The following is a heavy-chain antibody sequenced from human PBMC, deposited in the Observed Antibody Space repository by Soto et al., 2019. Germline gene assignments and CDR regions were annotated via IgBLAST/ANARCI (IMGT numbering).Heavy chain of an antibody. CDR2: VYYSGGA. CDR1: GVSIHNIHSF. CDR3: GRVVEGATRHTSFVS. V-gene: IGHV4-39*01. D-gene: IGHD2-15*01. J-gene: IGHJ5*01. Sequence: PSETLSLTCAVSGVSIHNIHSFCAWISQPPGKGLEFIGSVYYSGGANYNPSLKSRVTISVDASKNQRSLRVNSVTAADTAVYYCGRVVEGATRHTSFVSGGQAPLGTLSS.